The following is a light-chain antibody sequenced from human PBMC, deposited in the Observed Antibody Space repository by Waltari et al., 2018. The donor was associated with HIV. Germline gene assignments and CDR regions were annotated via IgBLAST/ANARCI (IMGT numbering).Light chain of an antibody. CDR3: QAWDRSTTVV. Sequence: SYELTQPPSVSVSPGQTARITCSGNKLGDKYACWYRQKPGQSPVLVMYQDDRRHAGSPERFSGSNSGNTAILTISGTQAMDEADYYCQAWDRSTTVVFGGGTKVTVL. CDR2: QDD. V-gene: IGLV3-1*01. J-gene: IGLJ2*01. CDR1: KLGDKY.